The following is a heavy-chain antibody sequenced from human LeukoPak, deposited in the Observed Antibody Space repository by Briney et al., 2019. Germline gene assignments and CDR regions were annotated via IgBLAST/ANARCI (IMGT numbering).Heavy chain of an antibody. D-gene: IGHD2-21*02. CDR1: GGSISSYY. V-gene: IGHV4-59*01. CDR2: IYYSGST. CDR3: ALSPVTQRGAFDI. Sequence: SETLSLTCTVSGGSISSYYWSSIRQPPGKGLEWIGYIYYSGSTNYNPSLKSRVTISVDTSKNQFSLKLSSVTAADTAVYYCALSPVTQRGAFDIWGQGTMVTVSS. J-gene: IGHJ3*02.